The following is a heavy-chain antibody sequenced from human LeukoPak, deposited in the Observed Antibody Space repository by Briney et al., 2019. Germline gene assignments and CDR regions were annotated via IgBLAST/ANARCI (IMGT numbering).Heavy chain of an antibody. CDR3: ARDYYYDSSGYWDYYFDY. Sequence: GGSLRLSCAASGFTFSRFGMHWVRQAPGKGLEWVSVIWYDGSNKYYADSVKGRFTISRDNSKNTLYLEMNSLRAEDTAVYYCARDYYYDSSGYWDYYFDYWGQGTLVSVSS. J-gene: IGHJ4*02. D-gene: IGHD3-22*01. V-gene: IGHV3-33*01. CDR1: GFTFSRFG. CDR2: IWYDGSNK.